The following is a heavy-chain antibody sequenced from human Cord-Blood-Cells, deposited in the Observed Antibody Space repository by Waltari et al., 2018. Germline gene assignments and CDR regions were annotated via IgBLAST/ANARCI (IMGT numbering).Heavy chain of an antibody. CDR1: GFTFSSYG. J-gene: IGHJ2*01. CDR2: ISYDGSNK. D-gene: IGHD1-26*01. CDR3: AKVAKSGEPNWYFDL. V-gene: IGHV3-30*18. Sequence: QVQLVESGGGVVQPGRSLRLSCAASGFTFSSYGMHWVRQAPGKGLEWVAVISYDGSNKYYADSVKGRFTISRDNSKNTLYLQMNSLRAEDTAVYYCAKVAKSGEPNWYFDLWGRGTLVTVSS.